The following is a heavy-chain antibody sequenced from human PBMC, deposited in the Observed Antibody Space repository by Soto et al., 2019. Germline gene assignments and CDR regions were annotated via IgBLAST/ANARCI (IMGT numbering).Heavy chain of an antibody. Sequence: QVQLVQSGAEVKKPGSSVKVSCKASGGTFSSYAISWVRQAPGQGLEWMGGIIPIFGTANYAQKFQGRVTITADESTSTAYMELSSLRSEDTAVYYCASPRGEDYYGSGSYYKALGYWGQGTLVTVSS. CDR3: ASPRGEDYYGSGSYYKALGY. CDR2: IIPIFGTA. D-gene: IGHD3-10*01. CDR1: GGTFSSYA. J-gene: IGHJ4*02. V-gene: IGHV1-69*01.